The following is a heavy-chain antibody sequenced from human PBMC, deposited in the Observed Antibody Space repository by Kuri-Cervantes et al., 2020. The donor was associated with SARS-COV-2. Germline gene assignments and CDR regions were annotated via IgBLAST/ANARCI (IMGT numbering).Heavy chain of an antibody. V-gene: IGHV3-49*04. CDR1: GFTFGDYA. J-gene: IGHJ4*02. CDR3: TTTESPTIFGVVIPSGFFDY. D-gene: IGHD3-3*01. Sequence: GESLKISCTASGFTFGDYAMSWVRQAPGKGLEWVGFIRSKAYGGTTEYAASVKGRFTISRDDSKNTLYLQMNSLKTEDTAVYYCTTTESPTIFGVVIPSGFFDYWGQGTLVTVSS. CDR2: IRSKAYGGTT.